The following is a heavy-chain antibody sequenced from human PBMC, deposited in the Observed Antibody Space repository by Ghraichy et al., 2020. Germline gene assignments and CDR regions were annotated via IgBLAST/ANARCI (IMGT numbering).Heavy chain of an antibody. Sequence: SETLSLTCTVSGDSLSSSSYYWGWFRQPPGKRLEWIGSISYSVRTYYNPSLESRVTISVDTSKNQFSLKLSSVTAADTAFYYCARRGHQGFDYWGRGTLVTVSS. CDR1: GDSLSSSSYY. CDR2: ISYSVRT. V-gene: IGHV4-39*01. CDR3: ARRGHQGFDY. D-gene: IGHD2-2*01. J-gene: IGHJ4*02.